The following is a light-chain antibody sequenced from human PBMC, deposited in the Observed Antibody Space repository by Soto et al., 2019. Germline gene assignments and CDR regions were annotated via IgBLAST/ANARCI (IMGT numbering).Light chain of an antibody. V-gene: IGLV2-14*01. J-gene: IGLJ1*01. CDR1: SSDVGGYNF. CDR3: SSYTSNSTRV. CDR2: EVS. Sequence: QSVLTQPASVSGSPGQSIIISCTVSSSDVGGYNFVSWYQQHPGKAPKLMIYEVSNRPSGVSNRFSGSKSGNTASLSISGLQAEDEAEYYCSSYTSNSTRVFGTGTKVTVL.